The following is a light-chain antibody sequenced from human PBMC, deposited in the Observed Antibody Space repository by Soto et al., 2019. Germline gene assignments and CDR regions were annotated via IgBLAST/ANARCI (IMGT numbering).Light chain of an antibody. J-gene: IGKJ1*01. V-gene: IGKV3-20*01. Sequence: IVLTQSPDTLSLSPGERATLSCRASQSVGNNFLAWYQQKPGQAPTLLIYDASSRASGLPDRFSGSGSETDFTLTVSRLELEDFAVYFCHQYGTSPQTFGQGTKVEI. CDR1: QSVGNNF. CDR3: HQYGTSPQT. CDR2: DAS.